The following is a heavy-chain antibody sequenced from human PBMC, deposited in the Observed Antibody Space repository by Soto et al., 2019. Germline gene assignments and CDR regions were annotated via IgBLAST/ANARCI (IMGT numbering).Heavy chain of an antibody. J-gene: IGHJ4*02. CDR3: ARSPRSSPYFDY. CDR1: GYTFSNFW. D-gene: IGHD6-13*01. Sequence: GESLKISCQSSGYTFSNFWIGWVRQLPGKGLEWMGIIYPGDHETRYSPSLHGKVTISADRSINTAYLQWNSLEASDTAFYFCARSPRSSPYFDYWGQGALVTVSS. CDR2: IYPGDHET. V-gene: IGHV5-51*01.